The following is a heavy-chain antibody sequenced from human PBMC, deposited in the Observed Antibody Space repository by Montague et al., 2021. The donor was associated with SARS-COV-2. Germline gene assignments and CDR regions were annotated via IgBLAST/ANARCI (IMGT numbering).Heavy chain of an antibody. CDR3: ARGGGYYNCGLDV. V-gene: IGHV4-39*07. Sequence: SETLSPTCTVSGDSIRNSDYSWGWVRQPPGKGLEWIGNIYNGGTTFYNPSLKSRVTISLDTSKNQFSLKVTSVTAADTAVYYCARGGGYYNCGLDVWGPGTTVTVSS. D-gene: IGHD3-22*01. CDR1: GDSIRNSDYS. CDR2: IYNGGTT. J-gene: IGHJ6*02.